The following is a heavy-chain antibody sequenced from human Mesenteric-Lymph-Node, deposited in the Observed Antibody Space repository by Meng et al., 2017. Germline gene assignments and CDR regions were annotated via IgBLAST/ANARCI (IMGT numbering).Heavy chain of an antibody. D-gene: IGHD2/OR15-2a*01. CDR2: IRPTGGSL. CDR3: ARDHGFLNWFDP. CDR1: GSTFSVYD. V-gene: IGHV3-11*04. J-gene: IGHJ5*02. Sequence: VALVETVVSLVKAGGSLRLSCAASGSTFSVYDRTRICQPPGQGLEWIASIRPTGGSLYYADSVKGRFSIARDNAKSSLSLQMNSLRVEDSAVYYCARDHGFLNWFDPWGQGTLVTVSS.